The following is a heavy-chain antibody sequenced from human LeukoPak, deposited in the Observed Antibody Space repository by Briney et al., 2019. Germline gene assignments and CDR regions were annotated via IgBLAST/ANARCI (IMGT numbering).Heavy chain of an antibody. CDR3: ARWYSSGWAFDY. CDR1: GGTISSYY. CDR2: IHYSGST. J-gene: IGHJ4*02. Sequence: SETLSLTCTVSGGTISSYYWNWIRQPPGKGLEWIGYIHYSGSTKYNPSLKSRVTISVDTSKNQFSLKLSSVTAADTAVYYCARWYSSGWAFDYWGQGALVTVSS. V-gene: IGHV4-59*08. D-gene: IGHD6-19*01.